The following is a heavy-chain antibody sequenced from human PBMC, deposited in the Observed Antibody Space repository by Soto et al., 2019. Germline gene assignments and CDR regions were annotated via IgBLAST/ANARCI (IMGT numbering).Heavy chain of an antibody. Sequence: PGASLKISCKGSGYSFTSYWIGWVRQMPGKGLEWMGIIYPGDSDTRYSPSFQGQVTISADKSISTAYLQWRSLKASDTAMYYCARPSGDYGGNSYYCMDVWDQGTTVTVSS. V-gene: IGHV5-51*01. CDR2: IYPGDSDT. D-gene: IGHD4-17*01. CDR3: ARPSGDYGGNSYYCMDV. CDR1: GYSFTSYW. J-gene: IGHJ6*02.